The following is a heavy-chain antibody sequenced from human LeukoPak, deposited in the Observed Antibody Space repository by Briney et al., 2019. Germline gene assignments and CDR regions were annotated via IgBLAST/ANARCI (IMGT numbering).Heavy chain of an antibody. J-gene: IGHJ4*02. CDR3: VRGIDTTGYFNY. D-gene: IGHD3-22*01. CDR2: IDTNTGSP. CDR1: GYTFTTYP. V-gene: IGHV7-4-1*02. Sequence: ASVKVSCKASGYTFTTYPINRVRQAPGQGLEWMGWIDTNTGSPTYAQALTGRFVFSLGTSVSAAFLQINSLKAEDTALYYCVRGIDTTGYFNYWGQGTLVTVSS.